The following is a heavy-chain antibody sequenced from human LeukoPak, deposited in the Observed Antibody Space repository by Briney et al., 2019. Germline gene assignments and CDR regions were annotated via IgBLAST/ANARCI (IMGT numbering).Heavy chain of an antibody. CDR2: IGSDNKP. CDR1: GFTFSAYA. V-gene: IGHV3-23*01. J-gene: IGHJ4*02. D-gene: IGHD5-18*01. Sequence: GGSLRLSCEASGFTFSAYAMTWVRQAPGKGLEWVSSIGSDNKPHYSESVKGRFAISRDNSKSMLFLQLSSLRAEDTAVYYCAKDGGYSYGWLFDYWGQGTLVTVSS. CDR3: AKDGGYSYGWLFDY.